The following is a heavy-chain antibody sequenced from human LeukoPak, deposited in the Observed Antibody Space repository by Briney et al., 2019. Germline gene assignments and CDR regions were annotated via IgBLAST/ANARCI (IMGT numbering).Heavy chain of an antibody. J-gene: IGHJ4*02. CDR1: GFTFSSYE. V-gene: IGHV3-48*03. CDR2: ISSSGSTI. D-gene: IGHD6-6*01. CDR3: AITSIAARTPVDY. Sequence: GGSLRLSCAASGFTFSSYEMNWVRQAPGKGLEWVSYISSSGSTIYYADSVKGRFTISRDNAKNSLYLQMISLRAEDTAVYYCAITSIAARTPVDYWGQGTLVTVSS.